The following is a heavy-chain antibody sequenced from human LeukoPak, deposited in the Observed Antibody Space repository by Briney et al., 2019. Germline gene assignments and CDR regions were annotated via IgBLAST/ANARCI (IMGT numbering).Heavy chain of an antibody. CDR3: ARAPGYCSSTSCSPAPFDY. V-gene: IGHV3-21*01. J-gene: IGHJ4*02. D-gene: IGHD2-2*01. CDR1: GFTVSSNY. CDR2: ISSSSSYI. Sequence: KPGGSLRLSCAASGFTVSSNYMGWVRQAPGKGLEWVSSISSSSSYIYYADSVKGRFTISRDNAKNSLYLQMNSLRAEDTAVYYCARAPGYCSSTSCSPAPFDYWGQGTLVTVSS.